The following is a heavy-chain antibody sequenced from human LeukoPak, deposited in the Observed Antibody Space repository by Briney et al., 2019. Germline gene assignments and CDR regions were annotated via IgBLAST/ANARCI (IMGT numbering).Heavy chain of an antibody. CDR1: DFTFSDYA. CDR3: ANVPRSTVSY. CDR2: LNEDGSVK. Sequence: PGGSLRLSCAAPDFTFSDYAMYWVRQPPGKGLEWVAELNEDGSVKYYVDSVKGRFTISRDNAKSLLFLQMYNLRTEDTGVYFCANVPRSTVSYWGRGTLVTVSS. J-gene: IGHJ4*02. V-gene: IGHV3-7*01. D-gene: IGHD2-2*01.